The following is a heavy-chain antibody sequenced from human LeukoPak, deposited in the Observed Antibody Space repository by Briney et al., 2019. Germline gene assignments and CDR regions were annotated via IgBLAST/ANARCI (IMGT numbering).Heavy chain of an antibody. CDR2: TRNKANSYTT. CDR1: GFTFSSYA. J-gene: IGHJ3*02. Sequence: GGSLRLSCAASGFTFSSYAMHWVRQAPGKGLEWVGRTRNKANSYTTEYAASVKGRFTISRDDSKNSLYLQMNSLKTEDTAVYYCASRRAVAGSDAFDIWGQGTMVTVSS. V-gene: IGHV3-72*01. D-gene: IGHD6-19*01. CDR3: ASRRAVAGSDAFDI.